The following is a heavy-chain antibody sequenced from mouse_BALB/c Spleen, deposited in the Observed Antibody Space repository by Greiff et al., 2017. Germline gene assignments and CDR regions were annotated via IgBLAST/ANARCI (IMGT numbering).Heavy chain of an antibody. V-gene: IGHV1-87*01. D-gene: IGHD2-1*01. J-gene: IGHJ4*01. CDR1: GYTFTSYW. CDR2: IYPGDGDT. CDR3: ARPGGNYLYAMDY. Sequence: VQGVESGAELARPGASVKLSCKASGYTFTSYWMQWVKQRPGQGLEWIGAIYPGDGDTRYTQKFKGKATLTADKSSSTAYMQLSSLASEDSAVYYCARPGGNYLYAMDYWGQGTSVTVSS.